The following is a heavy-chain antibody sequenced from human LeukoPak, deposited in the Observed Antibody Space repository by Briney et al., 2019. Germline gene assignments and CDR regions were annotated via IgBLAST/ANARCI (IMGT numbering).Heavy chain of an antibody. CDR2: VYSAGST. D-gene: IGHD2-2*01. CDR3: ATSYCSSTSCYPYYFDY. V-gene: IGHV3-53*01. CDR1: GFTASSNY. J-gene: IGHJ4*02. Sequence: PGGSLRLSCAASGFTASSNYMRWVRQSPGEGLEWVSAVYSAGSTYYADSVKGRSTISRDNSENTLYLQMNSLRAEDTAVYYCATSYCSSTSCYPYYFDYWGQGTLVTVSS.